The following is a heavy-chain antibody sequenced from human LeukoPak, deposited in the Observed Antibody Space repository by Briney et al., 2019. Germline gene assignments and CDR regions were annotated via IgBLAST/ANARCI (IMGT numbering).Heavy chain of an antibody. J-gene: IGHJ4*02. Sequence: GRSLRLSCAASGFTFSSYGMHWVRQAPGKGLEWVAVIWYDGSNKYYADSVKGRFTISRDNSKNTLYLQMNSLRAEDTAVYYCARDPEVGGDYTPFDYWGQGTLVTVSS. CDR1: GFTFSSYG. V-gene: IGHV3-33*01. CDR3: ARDPEVGGDYTPFDY. CDR2: IWYDGSNK. D-gene: IGHD4-17*01.